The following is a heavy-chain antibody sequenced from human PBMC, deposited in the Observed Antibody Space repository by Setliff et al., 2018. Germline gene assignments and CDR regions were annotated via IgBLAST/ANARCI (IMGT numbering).Heavy chain of an antibody. CDR1: GGSFSGYY. CDR3: ARDNNPGYRGYWGRFDY. J-gene: IGHJ4*02. CDR2: INHSGSS. D-gene: IGHD3-16*02. Sequence: SETLSLTCAVYGGSFSGYYWCWVRQPPGKGLEWIGEINHSGSSNYNTSLKSRVTISVDTSKNQFSLKLSSVTATDTAVYYCARDNNPGYRGYWGRFDYWGQGTLVTVSS. V-gene: IGHV4-34*09.